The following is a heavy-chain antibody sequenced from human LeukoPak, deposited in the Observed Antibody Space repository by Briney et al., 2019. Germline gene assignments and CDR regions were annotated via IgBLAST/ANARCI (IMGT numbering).Heavy chain of an antibody. CDR3: TTDFPDYFHS. V-gene: IGHV3-15*01. CDR2: IKRKTNGGTA. J-gene: IGHJ4*02. Sequence: GGSLRLSCAASGFTFSSYSMNWVRQAPGKGLEWIGHIKRKTNGGTADYAAPVKGRFTVSRDDSKNTMYLQINTLKTEDTAVYYCTTDFPDYFHSWGQGTLVTVSS. CDR1: GFTFSSYS.